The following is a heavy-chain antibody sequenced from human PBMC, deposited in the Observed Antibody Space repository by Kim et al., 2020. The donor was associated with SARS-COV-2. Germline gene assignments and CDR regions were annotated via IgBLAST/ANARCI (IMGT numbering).Heavy chain of an antibody. J-gene: IGHJ6*03. D-gene: IGHD6-19*01. Sequence: SQTLSLTCAVYGGSFSGYYWSWIRQPPGKGLEWIGEINHSGSTNYNPSLKSRVTISVDTSKNQFSLKLSSVTAADTAVYYCARGTRQWLVRGTYYYYMEV. CDR2: INHSGST. V-gene: IGHV4-34*01. CDR1: GGSFSGYY. CDR3: ARGTRQWLVRGTYYYYMEV.